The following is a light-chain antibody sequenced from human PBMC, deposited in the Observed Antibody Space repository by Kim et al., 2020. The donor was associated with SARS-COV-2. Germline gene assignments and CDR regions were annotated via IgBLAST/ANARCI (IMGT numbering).Light chain of an antibody. CDR2: DNI. CDR3: QSYDSRLSAVI. J-gene: IGLJ2*01. CDR1: SSNIGTGYD. V-gene: IGLV1-40*01. Sequence: KVTISRTGSSSNIGTGYDVPWYQQLPGTAPKLLIYDNINRPSGVPDRFSGSKSGTSASLAITGLQAEDEADYYCQSYDSRLSAVIFGGGTQLTVL.